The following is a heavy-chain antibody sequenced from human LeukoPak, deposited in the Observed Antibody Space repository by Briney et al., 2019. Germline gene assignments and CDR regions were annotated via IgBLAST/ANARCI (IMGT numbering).Heavy chain of an antibody. V-gene: IGHV4-39*01. J-gene: IGHJ3*02. CDR3: ARPFYYYDSSGNDAFDI. Sequence: SETLSLTCTVSGGSISSSSCYWGWIRQPPGKGLEWIGSIYYSGSTYYNPSLKSPVTISVDTSRNHFSLKLSSVTAADTAVYYCARPFYYYDSSGNDAFDIWGQGTMVTVSS. D-gene: IGHD3-22*01. CDR2: IYYSGST. CDR1: GGSISSSSCY.